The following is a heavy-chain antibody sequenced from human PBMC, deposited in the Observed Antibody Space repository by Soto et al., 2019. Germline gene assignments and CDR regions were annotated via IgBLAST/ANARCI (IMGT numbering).Heavy chain of an antibody. CDR2: INPNSGGT. Sequence: ASVKVSCRASGYTFTGYYMHGVRQAPGRGLEWMGWINPNSGGTNYAQKFQGRVTMTRDTSISTAYMELSRLRSDDTAVYYCAREGAVGTLWIWGQGTIVTVSS. V-gene: IGHV1-2*02. J-gene: IGHJ3*02. D-gene: IGHD3-16*01. CDR1: GYTFTGYY. CDR3: AREGAVGTLWI.